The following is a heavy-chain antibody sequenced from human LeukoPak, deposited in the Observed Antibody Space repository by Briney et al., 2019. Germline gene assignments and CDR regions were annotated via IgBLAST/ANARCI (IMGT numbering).Heavy chain of an antibody. Sequence: GGSLRLPCAASGFTFSSYGMHWVRQAPGKGLEWVAFIRYDGSNKYYADSVKGRFTISRDNSKNTLYLQMNSLRAEDTAVYYCAKDSGCSSTSCFDYYYYYMDVWGKGTTVTVSS. CDR3: AKDSGCSSTSCFDYYYYYMDV. J-gene: IGHJ6*03. D-gene: IGHD2-2*01. V-gene: IGHV3-30*02. CDR2: IRYDGSNK. CDR1: GFTFSSYG.